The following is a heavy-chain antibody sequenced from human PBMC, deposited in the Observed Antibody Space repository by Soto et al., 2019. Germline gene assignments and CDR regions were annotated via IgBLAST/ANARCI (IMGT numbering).Heavy chain of an antibody. CDR2: VYYSGGA. J-gene: IGHJ6*02. CDR1: GGSISGYY. Sequence: SETLSLTCTVSGGSISGYYWSWIRQPPGKGLEWIGNVYYSGGAKYNPSVKRRVSISVDTSKNQFSLNLSSVTAADTAVYYCTRDGDGRMTTNPYYYYGMDVWGPGITVTVS. CDR3: TRDGDGRMTTNPYYYYGMDV. D-gene: IGHD2-21*02. V-gene: IGHV4-59*01.